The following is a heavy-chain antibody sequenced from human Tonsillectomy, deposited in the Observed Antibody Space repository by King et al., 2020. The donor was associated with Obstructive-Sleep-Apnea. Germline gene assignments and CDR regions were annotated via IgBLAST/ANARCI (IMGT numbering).Heavy chain of an antibody. V-gene: IGHV4-59*03. CDR3: AKNLSPTD. Sequence: VQLQESGPGLVKPSATLSLTCTVSGGSISTYYWSWIRQPPGKGLEWIGYIDYSGSTNYNPSLKIRVTISVDTSRNQFSLKLSSVTAADTAVYYCAKNLSPTDWGQGTLVTVSS. J-gene: IGHJ4*02. D-gene: IGHD4-17*01. CDR2: IDYSGST. CDR1: GGSISTYY.